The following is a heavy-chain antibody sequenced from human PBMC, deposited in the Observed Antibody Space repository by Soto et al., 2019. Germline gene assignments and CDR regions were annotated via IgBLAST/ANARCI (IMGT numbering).Heavy chain of an antibody. CDR3: AKDLADYGDYEDYGMDV. V-gene: IGHV3-23*01. CDR1: GFTFSSYA. J-gene: IGHJ6*02. CDR2: ISGSGGST. Sequence: GGSLRLSCAASGFTFSSYAMSWVRQAPGKGLEWVSAISGSGGSTYYADSVKGRFTISRDNSKNTLYLQMNSLRAEDTAVYYCAKDLADYGDYEDYGMDVWGQGTTVTVSS. D-gene: IGHD4-17*01.